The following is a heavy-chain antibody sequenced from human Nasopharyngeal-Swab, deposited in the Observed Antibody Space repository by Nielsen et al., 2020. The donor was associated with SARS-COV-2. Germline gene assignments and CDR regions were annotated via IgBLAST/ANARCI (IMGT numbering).Heavy chain of an antibody. CDR1: AFTSSDYY. V-gene: IGHV3-11*01. CDR3: ARGPSSSRFDP. Sequence: SLNISCVGSAFTSSDYYISWIRQAPGKGLEWVSYIRDSGTTMYADSVKGRFTISRNNARKSVYLQLIILRAEDTAVYYCARGPSSSRFDPWGQGSLVTVSS. J-gene: IGHJ5*02. D-gene: IGHD6-13*01. CDR2: IRDSGTTM.